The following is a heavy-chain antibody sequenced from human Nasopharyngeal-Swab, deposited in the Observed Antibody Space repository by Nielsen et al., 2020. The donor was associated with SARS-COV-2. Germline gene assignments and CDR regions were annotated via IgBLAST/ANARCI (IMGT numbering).Heavy chain of an antibody. CDR3: ARGGRVVPAAYSY. Sequence: GGSLRLSCAASGFTFSSYAMHWVRQAPGKGLEWVAVISYDGSNKYYADSVKGRFTISRDNSKNTLYLQMNSLRAEDTAVYYCARGGRVVPAAYSYWGQGTLVTVSS. CDR1: GFTFSSYA. V-gene: IGHV3-30-3*01. J-gene: IGHJ4*02. CDR2: ISYDGSNK. D-gene: IGHD2-2*01.